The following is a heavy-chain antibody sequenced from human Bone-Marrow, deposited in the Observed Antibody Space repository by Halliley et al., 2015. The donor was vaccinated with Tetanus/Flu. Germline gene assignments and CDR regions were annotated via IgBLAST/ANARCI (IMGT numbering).Heavy chain of an antibody. D-gene: IGHD2-21*01. Sequence: NEYYGASVRGRFTISRDNSKNTLYLHMNSLRAEDTAVYYCARDRRGGLVRDLMHLWPYDYGMDVWGHGTTVTVSS. V-gene: IGHV3-33*01. CDR2: NE. J-gene: IGHJ6*02. CDR3: ARDRRGGLVRDLMHLWPYDYGMDV.